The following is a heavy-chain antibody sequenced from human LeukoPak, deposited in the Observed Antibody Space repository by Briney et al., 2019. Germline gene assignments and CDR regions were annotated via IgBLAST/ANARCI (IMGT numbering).Heavy chain of an antibody. Sequence: GASVKVSCKASGYTFTSYGISWARQAPGQGLEWMGWISAYNGNTNYAQKLQGRVTMTTDTSTSTAYMELRSLRSDDTAVYYCARGIAVAGTPYYYYYMDVWGKGTTVTVSS. CDR1: GYTFTSYG. CDR2: ISAYNGNT. D-gene: IGHD6-19*01. J-gene: IGHJ6*03. V-gene: IGHV1-18*01. CDR3: ARGIAVAGTPYYYYYMDV.